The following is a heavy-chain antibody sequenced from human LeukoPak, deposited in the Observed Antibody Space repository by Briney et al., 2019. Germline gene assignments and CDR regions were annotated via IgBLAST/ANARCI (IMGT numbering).Heavy chain of an antibody. CDR1: GFTFSSYW. CDR2: IKTDGSST. CDR3: ARRPI. J-gene: IGHJ4*02. Sequence: PGGSLRLSCAASGFTFSSYWMHWVRQAPGKGLVWVSRIKTDGSSTSYADSVKGRFTISRDNAKNMLYLQMNSLRAEDAAVYYCARRPIWGQGTLITVSS. V-gene: IGHV3-74*01.